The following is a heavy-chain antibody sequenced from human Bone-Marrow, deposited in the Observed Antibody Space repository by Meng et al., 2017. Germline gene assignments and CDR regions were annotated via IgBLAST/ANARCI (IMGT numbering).Heavy chain of an antibody. D-gene: IGHD1-1*01. CDR1: GGTFSSYA. CDR2: IIPIFGTA. Sequence: VQLMQSGGAVKEPGSSVMVSCKASGGTFSSYAISWVRQAPGQGLEWMGGIIPIFGTANYAQKFQGRVTITADESTSTAYMELSSLRSEDTAVYYCARTNWEDWYFDLWGHGTLVTVSS. CDR3: ARTNWEDWYFDL. J-gene: IGHJ2*01. V-gene: IGHV1-69*01.